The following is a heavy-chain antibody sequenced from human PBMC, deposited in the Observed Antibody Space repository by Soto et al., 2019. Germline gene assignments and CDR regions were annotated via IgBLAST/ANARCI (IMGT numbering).Heavy chain of an antibody. CDR2: INPNSGGT. D-gene: IGHD3-22*01. J-gene: IGHJ3*02. CDR3: ATTRKYYYDSSGYDAFDI. CDR1: GYTFTGYY. Sequence: EASVKVSCKASGYTFTGYYMHWVRQAPGQGLEWMGWINPNSGGTNYAQKFQGWVTMTRDTSISTAYMELSRLRSDDTAVYYCATTRKYYYDSSGYDAFDIWGQGTMVTVS. V-gene: IGHV1-2*04.